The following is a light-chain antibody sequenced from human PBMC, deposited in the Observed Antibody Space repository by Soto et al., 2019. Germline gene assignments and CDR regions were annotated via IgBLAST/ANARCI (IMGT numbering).Light chain of an antibody. V-gene: IGLV2-14*01. CDR1: SSDVGGYNY. CDR2: EVS. CDR3: SSFTSSSTPV. Sequence: QSALTQPASVSGSPGQSITISCTGTSSDVGGYNYVSWYQQHPGKAPKLMIYEVSNRLSGVSNRFSGSESGNTASLTISGLQAEDEAHYYCSSFTSSSTPVFGGGTKLTVL. J-gene: IGLJ3*02.